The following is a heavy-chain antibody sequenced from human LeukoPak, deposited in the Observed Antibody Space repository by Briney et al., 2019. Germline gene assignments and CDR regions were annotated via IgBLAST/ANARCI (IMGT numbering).Heavy chain of an antibody. V-gene: IGHV3-23*01. Sequence: GGSLRLSCAASGFTFSSYGMSWVRQAPGKGLEWVSVISGSGGSTYYADSVKGRFTISRDNSKNTLYLQMNSLRAEDTAVYYCAKDLRVFIIGEFDYWGQGTLVTVSS. J-gene: IGHJ4*02. CDR3: AKDLRVFIIGEFDY. D-gene: IGHD3-10*01. CDR1: GFTFSSYG. CDR2: ISGSGGST.